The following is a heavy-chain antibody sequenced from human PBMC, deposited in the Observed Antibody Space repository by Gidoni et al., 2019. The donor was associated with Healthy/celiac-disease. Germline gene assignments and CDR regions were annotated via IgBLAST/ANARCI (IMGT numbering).Heavy chain of an antibody. D-gene: IGHD3-10*01. V-gene: IGHV3-23*04. CDR1: GFTFSSYA. CDR3: AKSSYYYGSGSFANWFDP. J-gene: IGHJ5*02. CDR2: ISGSGGST. Sequence: EVQLVESGGGLVQPGGSLRLSCAASGFTFSSYAMRWVRQAPGQGLGGVSAISGSGGSTYYADSVKGRFTISRDNSKNTLYLQMNSLRAEDTAVYYCAKSSYYYGSGSFANWFDPWGQGTLVTVSS.